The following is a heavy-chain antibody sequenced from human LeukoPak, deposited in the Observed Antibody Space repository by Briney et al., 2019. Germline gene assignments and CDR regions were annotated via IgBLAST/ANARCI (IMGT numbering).Heavy chain of an antibody. CDR1: RFTVSSSNY. CDR2: IYSGGTT. J-gene: IGHJ4*02. CDR3: ARGAVYSSGWYDY. Sequence: GGSLRLSCAASRFTVSSSNYMTWVRQAPGKGLEWVSVIYSGGTTYYADSVKGRFTISRDSSKNTLYLQMNSLRAEDTAVYYCARGAVYSSGWYDYWGQGTLVTVSS. V-gene: IGHV3-66*01. D-gene: IGHD6-19*01.